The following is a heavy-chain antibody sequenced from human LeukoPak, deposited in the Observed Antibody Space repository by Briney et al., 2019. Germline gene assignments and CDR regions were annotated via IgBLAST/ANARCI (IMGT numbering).Heavy chain of an antibody. V-gene: IGHV3-53*01. Sequence: PGGSLRLSCAASGFTVSSNYMSWVRQAPGKGLEWVSVIYSGGSTYYADSVKGRFTISRDNSKNTLYLQMNSLRAEDTAVYYCAKDHDAPAKRITMVRGVIITSPNNYYFDYWGQGTLVTVSS. J-gene: IGHJ4*02. CDR3: AKDHDAPAKRITMVRGVIITSPNNYYFDY. CDR2: IYSGGST. D-gene: IGHD3-10*01. CDR1: GFTVSSNY.